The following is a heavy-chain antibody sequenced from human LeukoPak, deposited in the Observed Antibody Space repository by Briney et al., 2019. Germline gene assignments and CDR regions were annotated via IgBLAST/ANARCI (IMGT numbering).Heavy chain of an antibody. Sequence: GGSLRLSCAASGLVFGSFWMSWVRQAPGKGLEWVANINQDGREKDYVDSAKGRFTISRDNAKNSLYLQMNSLRAEDTAVYYRAGGEGYSGHADWGQGTLGTVSA. D-gene: IGHD5-12*01. V-gene: IGHV3-7*04. CDR1: GLVFGSFW. J-gene: IGHJ4*02. CDR2: INQDGREK. CDR3: AGGEGYSGHAD.